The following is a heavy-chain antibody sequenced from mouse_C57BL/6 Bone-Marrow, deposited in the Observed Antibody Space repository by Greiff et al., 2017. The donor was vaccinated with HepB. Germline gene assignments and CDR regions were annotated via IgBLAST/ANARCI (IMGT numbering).Heavy chain of an antibody. CDR3: ARAGGYYPAWFAY. CDR2: IYPGSGNT. J-gene: IGHJ3*01. D-gene: IGHD2-3*01. Sequence: QVQLQQSGAELVRPGASVKLSCKASGYTFTDYYINWVKQRPGQGLEWIARIYPGSGNTYYNEKFKGKATLTAEKSSSTAYMQLSSLTSEDSAVYFCARAGGYYPAWFAYWGQRSLGSVS. CDR1: GYTFTDYY. V-gene: IGHV1-76*01.